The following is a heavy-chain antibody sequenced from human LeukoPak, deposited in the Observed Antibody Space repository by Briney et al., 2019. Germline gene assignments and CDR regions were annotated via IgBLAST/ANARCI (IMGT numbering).Heavy chain of an antibody. CDR3: AKEYSSSWYYFDY. V-gene: IGHV3-30*04. D-gene: IGHD6-13*01. Sequence: GSLRLSCAASGFTFSKYAMHWVRQAPGKGLEWVAVISYDGSNKYYADSVKGRFTISRDNSKNTLYLQMNSLRAEDTAVYYCAKEYSSSWYYFDYWGQGTLVTVSS. J-gene: IGHJ4*02. CDR1: GFTFSKYA. CDR2: ISYDGSNK.